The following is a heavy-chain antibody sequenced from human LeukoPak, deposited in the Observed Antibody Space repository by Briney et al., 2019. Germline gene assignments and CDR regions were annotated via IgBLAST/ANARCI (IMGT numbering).Heavy chain of an antibody. Sequence: PGGSLRLSCAASGFTFSSYRMSWVRQAPGKGLEWVANIKQDGSEKYYVDSVKGRFTISRDNAKNSLFLQMNSLRAEDTAMYYCARPYSSSWYIQYYFDSWGQGTLVTVSS. CDR1: GFTFSSYR. CDR2: IKQDGSEK. V-gene: IGHV3-7*01. J-gene: IGHJ4*02. D-gene: IGHD6-13*01. CDR3: ARPYSSSWYIQYYFDS.